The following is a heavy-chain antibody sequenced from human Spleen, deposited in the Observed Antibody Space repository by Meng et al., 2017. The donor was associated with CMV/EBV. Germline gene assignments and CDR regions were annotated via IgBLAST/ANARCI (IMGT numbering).Heavy chain of an antibody. CDR1: GFSFSMFD. J-gene: IGHJ6*02. Sequence: GESLKISCAASGFSFSMFDMNWVRQAPGKGLEWVSYISRSRSPVYYADSVKGRFTVSRDNAKNSLYLQMNSLRAEDTSVYCCARGPARANWNFLNYYSGMDVWGQGTTVTVSS. CDR2: ISRSRSPV. CDR3: ARGPARANWNFLNYYSGMDV. D-gene: IGHD1-7*01. V-gene: IGHV3-48*03.